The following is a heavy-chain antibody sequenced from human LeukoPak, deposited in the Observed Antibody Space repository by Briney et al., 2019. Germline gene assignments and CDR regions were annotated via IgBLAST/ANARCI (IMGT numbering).Heavy chain of an antibody. CDR2: TNGDGSST. D-gene: IGHD2-2*01. V-gene: IGHV3-74*01. CDR3: VRGRDIEVVSAAVSWFDP. J-gene: IGHJ5*02. CDR1: GFTFRNYW. Sequence: GGSLRLSCAASGFTFRNYWMHWVRHAPGKGLVGVSRTNGDGSSTSYEDSVKGRFTISREHAENTLYLQMNSLRVEHTAMYYCVRGRDIEVVSAAVSWFDPWGQGTLVTVSS.